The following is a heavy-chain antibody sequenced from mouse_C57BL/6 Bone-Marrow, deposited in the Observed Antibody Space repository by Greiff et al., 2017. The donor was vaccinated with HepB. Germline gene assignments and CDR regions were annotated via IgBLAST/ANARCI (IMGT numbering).Heavy chain of an antibody. V-gene: IGHV1-26*01. CDR1: GYTFTDYY. Sequence: EVQLQQSGPELVKPGASVKISCKASGYTFTDYYMNWVKQSHGKSLEWIGDINPNNGGTSYNQKFKGKATLTVDKSSSTAYMELRSLTSEDSAVYYCAREEGTWFAYWGQGTRVTVSA. CDR3: AREEGTWFAY. CDR2: INPNNGGT. J-gene: IGHJ3*01.